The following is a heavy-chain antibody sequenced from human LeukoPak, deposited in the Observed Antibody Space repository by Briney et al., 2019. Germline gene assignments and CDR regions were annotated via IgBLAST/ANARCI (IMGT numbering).Heavy chain of an antibody. J-gene: IGHJ5*02. Sequence: PSETLSLTCAVYGGSFSGYYWSWIRQPPGKGLEWIGEINHSGSTTYNPSLKSRVTISIDTSKNQFSLKLSSVTAADTAVYYCVRVGYSSSWSPYNWFDPWGQGTLVTVSS. CDR2: INHSGST. CDR1: GGSFSGYY. CDR3: VRVGYSSSWSPYNWFDP. D-gene: IGHD6-13*01. V-gene: IGHV4-34*01.